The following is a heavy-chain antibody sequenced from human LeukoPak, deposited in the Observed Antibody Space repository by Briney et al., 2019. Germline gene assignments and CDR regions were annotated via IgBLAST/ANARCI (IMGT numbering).Heavy chain of an antibody. CDR1: GFTFSSYG. D-gene: IGHD3-10*01. CDR3: ARERRYYGSGSYYKTLDY. V-gene: IGHV3-33*01. CDR2: IWYDGSNK. Sequence: GRSLRLSCAASGFTFSSYGMHWVRQAPGKGLEWVAVIWYDGSNKYYADSVKGRFTISRDNSKNTLYLQMNSLRAEDTAVYYCARERRYYGSGSYYKTLDYWGQGTLVTVSS. J-gene: IGHJ4*02.